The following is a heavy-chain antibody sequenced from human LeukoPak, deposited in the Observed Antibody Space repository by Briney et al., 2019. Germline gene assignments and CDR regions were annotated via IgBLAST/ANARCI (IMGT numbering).Heavy chain of an antibody. D-gene: IGHD1-1*01. J-gene: IGHJ6*03. CDR2: IFHSGIT. CDR1: GYSINSGYY. Sequence: SETLSLTCAVSGYSINSGYYWGWIRQPPGKGLEWIGSIFHSGITYYNPSLKSRVTISVDTSRTRFSLRLISVTDADTAVYYCARRPNCCYMHVWGKGTTVTVSS. V-gene: IGHV4-38-2*01. CDR3: ARRPNCCYMHV.